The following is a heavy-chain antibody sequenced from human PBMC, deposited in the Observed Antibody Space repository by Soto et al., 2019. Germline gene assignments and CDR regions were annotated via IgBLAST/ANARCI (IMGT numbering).Heavy chain of an antibody. CDR2: INPNSGGT. J-gene: IGHJ4*02. V-gene: IGHV1-2*02. CDR3: ARDGSLRGYSYGCYFDY. CDR1: GYTFTGYY. Sequence: QVQLVQSGAEVKKPGVSVKVSCKASGYTFTGYYMHWVRQAPGQGLEWMGWINPNSGGTNYAQKFQGRVTMTRDTSISTAYMELSRLRSDDTAVYYCARDGSLRGYSYGCYFDYWGQGTLVTVSS. D-gene: IGHD5-18*01.